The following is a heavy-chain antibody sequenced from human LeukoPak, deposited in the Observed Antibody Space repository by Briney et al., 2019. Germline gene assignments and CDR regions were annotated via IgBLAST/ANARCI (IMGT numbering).Heavy chain of an antibody. CDR3: TTAFPLRVGPELLWDWFDP. Sequence: AGGSLRLSCAASGFTFSNAWMNWVRQAPGKGLEWVGRIKSKTDGGTTDYAAPVKGRFTISRDDSKNTLYLQMNSLKTEDTAVYYCTTAFPLRVGPELLWDWFDPWGQGTLVTVSS. D-gene: IGHD2-2*01. CDR2: IKSKTDGGTT. CDR1: GFTFSNAW. V-gene: IGHV3-15*07. J-gene: IGHJ5*02.